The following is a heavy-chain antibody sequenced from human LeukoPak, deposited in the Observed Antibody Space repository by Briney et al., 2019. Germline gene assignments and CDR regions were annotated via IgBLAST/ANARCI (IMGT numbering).Heavy chain of an antibody. V-gene: IGHV3-30-3*01. CDR1: GFTFSSYA. CDR2: ISYDGSNK. Sequence: PGRSLRLSCAASGFTFSSYAMHWVRQAPGKGLEWVAVISYDGSNKYYADSVKGRFTISRDNSKNTLYLQMNSLRAEDTAVYYCASMVIVVPSWGQGTLVTVSS. D-gene: IGHD3-22*01. CDR3: ASMVIVVPS. J-gene: IGHJ4*02.